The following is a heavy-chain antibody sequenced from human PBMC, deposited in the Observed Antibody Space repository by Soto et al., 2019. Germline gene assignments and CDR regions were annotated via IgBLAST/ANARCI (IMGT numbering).Heavy chain of an antibody. J-gene: IGHJ4*02. V-gene: IGHV3-30-3*01. Sequence: GGSLRLSCAASGFTFSSYAMHLVRQAPGKGLEWVAVISYDGSNKYYADSVKGRFTISRDNSKNTLYLQMNSLRAEDTAVYYCARSKGYYYDSSGRPGYFDYWGQGTLVTVSS. CDR1: GFTFSSYA. D-gene: IGHD3-22*01. CDR2: ISYDGSNK. CDR3: ARSKGYYYDSSGRPGYFDY.